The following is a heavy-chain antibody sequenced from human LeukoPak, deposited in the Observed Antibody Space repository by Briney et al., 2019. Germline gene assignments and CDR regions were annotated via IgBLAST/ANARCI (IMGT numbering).Heavy chain of an antibody. CDR1: GFTVSSNY. J-gene: IGHJ3*02. CDR3: AREGDYYDSSGYYAGAFDI. D-gene: IGHD3-22*01. V-gene: IGHV3-53*05. Sequence: AGGSLRLSCAASGFTVSSNYMSWVRQAPGKGLEWVSVIYSGGSTYYADSVKGRFTISRDNAKNSLYLQMNSLRAEDTAVYYCAREGDYYDSSGYYAGAFDIWGQGTMVTVSS. CDR2: IYSGGST.